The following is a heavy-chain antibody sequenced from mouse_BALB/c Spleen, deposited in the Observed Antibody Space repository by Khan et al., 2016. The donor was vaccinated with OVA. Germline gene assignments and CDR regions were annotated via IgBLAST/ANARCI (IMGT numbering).Heavy chain of an antibody. CDR2: ISSTGST. CDR3: ARSLYYSYGYALDC. J-gene: IGHJ4*01. CDR1: GYAITSDYA. D-gene: IGHD2-14*01. Sequence: VQLKESGPGLVKPSQSLSLTCTVTGYAITSDYAWNWIRQFPGNKLEWTGYISSTGSTSYNPSLKSRISITRDTSKNQFFLQLKSVTTEDTATYYCARSLYYSYGYALDCWGRGTSVTVSS. V-gene: IGHV3-2*02.